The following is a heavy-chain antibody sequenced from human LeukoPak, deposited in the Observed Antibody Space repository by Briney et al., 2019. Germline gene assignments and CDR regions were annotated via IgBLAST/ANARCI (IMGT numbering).Heavy chain of an antibody. CDR1: GFIFDNFA. D-gene: IGHD2-21*01. J-gene: IGHJ4*02. CDR3: ARDRSVVGADFDY. CDR2: VSFDGSNN. V-gene: IGHV3-30*04. Sequence: SLRLSCAASGFIFDNFAIHWVRQAPGKGLEWVSIVSFDGSNNFYADSVKGRFTVSRDNSKNTVYLHMNSLRPDDTAVYFCARDRSVVGADFDYWGQGTLVTVSS.